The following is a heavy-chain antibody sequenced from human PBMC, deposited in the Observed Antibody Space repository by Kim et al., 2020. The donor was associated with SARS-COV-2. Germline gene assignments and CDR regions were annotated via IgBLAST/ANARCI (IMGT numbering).Heavy chain of an antibody. D-gene: IGHD1-26*01. CDR3: ARPYSGSYYNWFDP. V-gene: IGHV3-30*01. Sequence: ADSVEGRFTNSRDNSKNTMYLQMNSLRAEDTAVYYCARPYSGSYYNWFDPWGQGTLVTVSS. J-gene: IGHJ5*02.